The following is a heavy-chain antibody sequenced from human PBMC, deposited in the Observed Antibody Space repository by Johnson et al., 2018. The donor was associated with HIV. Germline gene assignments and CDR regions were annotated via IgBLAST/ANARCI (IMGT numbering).Heavy chain of an antibody. V-gene: IGHV3-73*02. J-gene: IGHJ3*02. Sequence: EVRLVESGGGLVQPGGSLKLSCGASGFTFSGSALHWVRQPSGKGLEWVGHIRGEANNYATGYAASTKVRFTISRDDSKNTAYLQMNSLKTEDTAVYYCTKFVGYCSGGNCYTPGDIWGRGTLVTVSS. D-gene: IGHD2-15*01. CDR3: TKFVGYCSGGNCYTPGDI. CDR1: GFTFSGSA. CDR2: IRGEANNYAT.